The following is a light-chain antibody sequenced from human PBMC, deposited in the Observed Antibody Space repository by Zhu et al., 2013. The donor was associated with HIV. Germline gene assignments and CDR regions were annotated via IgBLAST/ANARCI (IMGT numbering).Light chain of an antibody. CDR2: GAS. V-gene: IGKV3-20*01. J-gene: IGKJ2*01. CDR1: QSISGRY. Sequence: EIVLTQAPGTLSLSPGERATLSCGASQSISGRYLAWLQQRPGQAPRLLIYGASTRATGIPGRFSGGGSGTNFTLIISSLEPEDFAIYYCQQYGRSPYTFGQGTKLEIK. CDR3: QQYGRSPYT.